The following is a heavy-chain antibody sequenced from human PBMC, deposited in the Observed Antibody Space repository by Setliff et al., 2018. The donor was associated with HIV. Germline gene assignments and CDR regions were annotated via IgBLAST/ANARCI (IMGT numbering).Heavy chain of an antibody. V-gene: IGHV4-59*11. D-gene: IGHD6-13*01. J-gene: IGHJ6*03. CDR2: IYYSGST. CDR3: ARGFGSSWGGNYYYYYMDV. CDR1: GGSISSHY. Sequence: PSETLSLTCTVSGGSISSHYWSWIRQPPGKGLEWIGYIYYSGSTNYNPSLKSRVTISVDTSKNQFSQKLSSVTAADTAVYYCARGFGSSWGGNYYYYYMDVWGKGTTVTVSS.